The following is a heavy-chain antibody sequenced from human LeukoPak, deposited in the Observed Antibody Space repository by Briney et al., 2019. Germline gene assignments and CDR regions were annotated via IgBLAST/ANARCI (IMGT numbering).Heavy chain of an antibody. CDR3: ARGSSWYLVYYFDY. V-gene: IGHV1-2*04. CDR1: GYTFTGYY. J-gene: IGHJ4*02. D-gene: IGHD6-13*01. Sequence: GASVKVSCKASGYTFTGYYMHWVRQAPGQGLEWMGWINPNSGGTNYAQKFQGWVTMTRDTSISTAYMELSRLRSDDTAVYYCARGSSWYLVYYFDYWGQGTLVTVSS. CDR2: INPNSGGT.